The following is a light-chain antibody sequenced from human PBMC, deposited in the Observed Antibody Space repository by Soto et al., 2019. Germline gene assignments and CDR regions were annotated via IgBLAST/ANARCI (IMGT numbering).Light chain of an antibody. Sequence: QSALTQPPSASGSPGQSTTISCTGTSSDVGGYNYVSWYQQYPGKAPKLMIYEVSKRPSGVPNRFSGSKSGNTASLTVSGLQAEDEADYYCSSYAGSSTLVFGGGTKLTVL. J-gene: IGLJ2*01. V-gene: IGLV2-8*01. CDR3: SSYAGSSTLV. CDR2: EVS. CDR1: SSDVGGYNY.